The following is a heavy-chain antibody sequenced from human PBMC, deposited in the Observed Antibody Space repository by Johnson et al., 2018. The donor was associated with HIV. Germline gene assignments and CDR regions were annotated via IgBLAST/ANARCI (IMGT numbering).Heavy chain of an antibody. J-gene: IGHJ3*01. Sequence: QVQLVESGGGLVQPGGSLRLSCAASGFTFSSYGMHWVRQAPAKGLEWVAVISYDGSDKDYADSVKGRFTISRDNSKNTLYLQMNSLRAEDTAVYYCARDALASPWVFDFWGPGTLVTVSS. CDR2: ISYDGSDK. D-gene: IGHD7-27*01. CDR3: ARDALASPWVFDF. CDR1: GFTFSSYG. V-gene: IGHV3-30*04.